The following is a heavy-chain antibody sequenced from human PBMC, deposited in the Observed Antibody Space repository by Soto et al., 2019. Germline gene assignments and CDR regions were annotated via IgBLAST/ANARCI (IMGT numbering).Heavy chain of an antibody. V-gene: IGHV3-23*01. J-gene: IGHJ6*02. CDR1: GFTFSNYA. D-gene: IGHD1-26*01. CDR2: ISASGGST. Sequence: EVQLLESGGGLVQPGGSLRLSFAASGFTFSNYAMGWVRQAPGKGREWVSAISASGGSTHYADSVKGRFTISRDNSKNTLYLQMHSLRAEDTAVYYCANLVGPGGITGGMDVWGQGTSVTVSS. CDR3: ANLVGPGGITGGMDV.